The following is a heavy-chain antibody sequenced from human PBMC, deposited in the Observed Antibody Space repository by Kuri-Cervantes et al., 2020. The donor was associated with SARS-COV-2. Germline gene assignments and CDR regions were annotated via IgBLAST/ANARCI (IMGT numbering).Heavy chain of an antibody. Sequence: SGPTLVKPTQPLTLTCTFSGFSLSTSGVGVGWIRQPPGKALEWLALIYWNDDKRYSPSLKSRLTITKDTSKNQVVLTMTNMDPVDTATYYCASIAARRVSYYYYGMDVWGQGTTVTVSS. CDR2: IYWNDDK. V-gene: IGHV2-5*01. CDR3: ASIAARRVSYYYYGMDV. CDR1: GFSLSTSGVG. J-gene: IGHJ6*02. D-gene: IGHD6-6*01.